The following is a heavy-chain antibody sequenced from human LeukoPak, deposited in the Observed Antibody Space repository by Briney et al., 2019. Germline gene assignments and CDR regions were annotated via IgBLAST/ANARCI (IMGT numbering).Heavy chain of an antibody. CDR1: GFSLSSHS. Sequence: PGGSLRLSCAASGFSLSSHSLNWVRQAPGKGLEWVAYIGTNGRPIYYADSVKGRFTVSRDNAKNSQYLQIDNVRADDTAVYFCARDQRASDLWTAYYSMDLWGKGTTVIVSS. D-gene: IGHD3/OR15-3a*01. CDR2: IGTNGRPI. V-gene: IGHV3-48*01. CDR3: ARDQRASDLWTAYYSMDL. J-gene: IGHJ6*03.